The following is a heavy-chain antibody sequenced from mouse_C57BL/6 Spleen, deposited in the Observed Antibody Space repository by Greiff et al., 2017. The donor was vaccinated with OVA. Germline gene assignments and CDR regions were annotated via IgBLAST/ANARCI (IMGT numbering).Heavy chain of an antibody. V-gene: IGHV1-62-2*01. CDR2: FYPGSGRI. J-gene: IGHJ4*01. CDR3: ARHEGYYYGSYYAMDY. D-gene: IGHD1-1*01. CDR1: GYTFTEYT. Sequence: QVQLKESGAELVKPGASVKLSCKASGYTFTEYTIHWVKQRSGQGLEWIGWFYPGSGRIKYNEKFKDKATLTADKSSSTVYMELSRLTSEDSAVYFCARHEGYYYGSYYAMDYWGQGTSVTVSS.